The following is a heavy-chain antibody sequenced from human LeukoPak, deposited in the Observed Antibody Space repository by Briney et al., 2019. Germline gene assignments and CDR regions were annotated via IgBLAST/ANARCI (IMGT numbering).Heavy chain of an antibody. CDR2: IYYSGST. V-gene: IGHV4-59*01. CDR1: GGSISSYY. Sequence: SETLSLTCTVSGGSISSYYWSWIRQPPGKGLEWIGYIYYSGSTNYNPSLKSRVTISVDTSKNQFSLKLSSVTAAGTAVYYCARGGHPEVVVAAKYRWYWFDPWGQGTLVTVSS. J-gene: IGHJ5*02. D-gene: IGHD2-15*01. CDR3: ARGGHPEVVVAAKYRWYWFDP.